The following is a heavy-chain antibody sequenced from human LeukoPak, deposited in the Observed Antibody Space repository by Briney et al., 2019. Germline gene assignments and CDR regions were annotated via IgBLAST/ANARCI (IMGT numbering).Heavy chain of an antibody. CDR3: ARAPGETLVGWFDP. CDR2: IYYSGST. V-gene: IGHV4-59*01. CDR1: GGSISSYY. J-gene: IGHJ5*02. D-gene: IGHD1-26*01. Sequence: SETLSLTCTVSGGSISSYYWSWIRQPPGKGLEWIGYIYYSGSTNYNPSLKSRVTISVDTSKNQFSLKLSSATAADTAVYYCARAPGETLVGWFDPWGQGTLVTVSS.